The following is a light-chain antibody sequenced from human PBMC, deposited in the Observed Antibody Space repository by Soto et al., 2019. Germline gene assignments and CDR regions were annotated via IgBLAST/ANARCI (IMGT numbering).Light chain of an antibody. CDR3: CSYAGSSTLYV. V-gene: IGLV2-23*02. CDR1: SSNVGSYNL. CDR2: EVS. Sequence: QSVLTQPAPVSGSPGQSITISCTGTSSNVGSYNLISWYQQYPDKAPKLMIYEVSKRPSGVSNRFSGSKSGNTASLTISGLQAEDEADYYCCSYAGSSTLYVFGSGTKVTVL. J-gene: IGLJ1*01.